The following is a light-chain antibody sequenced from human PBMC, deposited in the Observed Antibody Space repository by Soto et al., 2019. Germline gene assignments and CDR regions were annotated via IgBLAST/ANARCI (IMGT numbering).Light chain of an antibody. Sequence: QSALTQPASVSGSPGQSITISCTGTSSDVGGYNLVSWYQQYPDKAPKLMIFDVNTRPSGVSNRFSASKSGNTASLTISGLQAEDEADHYCSSYKSSSTLPYVFGTGTKVTVL. CDR1: SSDVGGYNL. J-gene: IGLJ1*01. CDR3: SSYKSSSTLPYV. CDR2: DVN. V-gene: IGLV2-14*01.